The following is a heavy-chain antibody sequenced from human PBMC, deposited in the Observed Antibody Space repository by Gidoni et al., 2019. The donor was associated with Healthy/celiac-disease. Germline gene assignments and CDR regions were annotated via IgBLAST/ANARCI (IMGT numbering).Heavy chain of an antibody. CDR2: IYYSGST. D-gene: IGHD1-26*01. CDR3: ARRGNKWELLRGAFDI. V-gene: IGHV4-59*08. Sequence: QVQLQESGPGLVTPSETLSLTCTVSGGSISSYYWSWIRQPPGKGLEWIGYIYYSGSTNYNPSLKSRVTISVDTSKNQFSLKLSSVTAADTAVYYCARRGNKWELLRGAFDIWGQGTMVTVSS. J-gene: IGHJ3*02. CDR1: GGSISSYY.